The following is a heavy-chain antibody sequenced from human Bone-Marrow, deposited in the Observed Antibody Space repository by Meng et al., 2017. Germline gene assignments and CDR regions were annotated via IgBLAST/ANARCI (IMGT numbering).Heavy chain of an antibody. CDR1: GSTFSSYG. D-gene: IGHD3-3*01. CDR2: IWYDGSNK. V-gene: IGHV3-33*01. J-gene: IGHJ4*02. CDR3: ATYYDFWSGYYTFDY. Sequence: GESLKISCAASGSTFSSYGMHWVRQAPGKGLEWVAVIWYDGSNKYYADSVKGRFTISRDNSKNTLYLQMNSLRAEDTAVYYCATYYDFWSGYYTFDYWGQGTLVTVSS.